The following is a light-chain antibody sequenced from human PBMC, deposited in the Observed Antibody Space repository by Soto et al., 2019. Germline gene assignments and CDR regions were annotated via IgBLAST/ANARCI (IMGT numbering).Light chain of an antibody. CDR2: AAS. Sequence: DIQLTQSPSFLSASVGDRVTITCRASQYITSYLAWYQQKPGKGPKLLIYAASTLQSGVPSRFSGSGSGTDFTLTISSLQPEDFATYYCQQSYSTPMYTFGQGTKLEIK. V-gene: IGKV1-39*01. CDR3: QQSYSTPMYT. CDR1: QYITSY. J-gene: IGKJ2*01.